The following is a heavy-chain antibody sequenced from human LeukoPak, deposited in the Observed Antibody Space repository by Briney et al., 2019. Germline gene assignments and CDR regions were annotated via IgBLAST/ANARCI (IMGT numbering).Heavy chain of an antibody. J-gene: IGHJ4*02. V-gene: IGHV3-30*18. D-gene: IGHD3-10*01. CDR1: GFTFSSYG. CDR3: AKLRGYYGSGQQITLDY. Sequence: GGSLRLSCTASGFTFSSYGMHWVRQAPGKGLEWVAVISHDGSNKYYADSVKGRFTISRDNAKNTLYLQMDSLSVEDTAVYYCAKLRGYYGSGQQITLDYWGQGTLVTVSS. CDR2: ISHDGSNK.